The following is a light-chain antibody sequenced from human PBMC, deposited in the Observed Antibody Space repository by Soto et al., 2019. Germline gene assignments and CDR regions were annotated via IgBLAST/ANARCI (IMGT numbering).Light chain of an antibody. CDR2: GNS. V-gene: IGLV1-40*01. J-gene: IGLJ7*01. CDR1: SSNIGAGYH. Sequence: QSVLTQPPSVSGAPGQRVTISCTGSSSNIGAGYHVHWYQQLPGTAPKLLIYGNSNRPSGVPDRFSGSKSGTSASLAITGLQAEAEADHYCQAYDSSLSGSVFGGGTQLTVL. CDR3: QAYDSSLSGSV.